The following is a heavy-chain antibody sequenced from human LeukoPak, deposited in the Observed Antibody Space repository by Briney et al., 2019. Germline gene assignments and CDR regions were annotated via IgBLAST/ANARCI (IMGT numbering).Heavy chain of an antibody. J-gene: IGHJ4*02. CDR2: IKQDGSEK. CDR1: GFTFSSYW. Sequence: GGSLRLSCAASGFTFSSYWMSWVRQAPGKGLEWVANIKQDGSEKYYVDSVKGRFTISRDNAKNSLYLQMNSLRAEDTAVYYCARGGLRYFDWLSSSFDYWGQGTLVTVSS. V-gene: IGHV3-7*01. CDR3: ARGGLRYFDWLSSSFDY. D-gene: IGHD3-9*01.